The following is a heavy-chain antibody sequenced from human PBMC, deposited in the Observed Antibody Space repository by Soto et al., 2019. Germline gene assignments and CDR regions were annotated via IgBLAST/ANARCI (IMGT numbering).Heavy chain of an antibody. Sequence: QLMQSGSEVKKPGSSLKVSCKASGGTLTTYNINWVRQAPGHGLECMGRIIPVLDIANYAQKFQGRVTVTEDKSTSTAYPELISLTSAETAVNYCARGIAAPVAGGKWFDPWGQGTLVTGSS. D-gene: IGHD6-13*01. CDR1: GGTLTTYN. J-gene: IGHJ5*02. V-gene: IGHV1-69*02. CDR2: IIPVLDIA. CDR3: ARGIAAPVAGGKWFDP.